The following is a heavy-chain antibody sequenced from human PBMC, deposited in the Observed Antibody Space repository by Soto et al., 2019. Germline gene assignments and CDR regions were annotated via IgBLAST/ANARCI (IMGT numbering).Heavy chain of an antibody. CDR3: ARECDFWSAYSPKWGFTGFLY. Sequence: ASVKVSCKASGYTFTDYYIHWVRQAPGQGLEWMARINPDTGGTNSAQKFQGRVTVTRDSSTSTAYMELSRLRSDDTAVYFCARECDFWSAYSPKWGFTGFLYRGQGNTGNVSS. CDR2: INPDTGGT. D-gene: IGHD3-3*01. V-gene: IGHV1-2*06. J-gene: IGHJ4*02. CDR1: GYTFTDYY.